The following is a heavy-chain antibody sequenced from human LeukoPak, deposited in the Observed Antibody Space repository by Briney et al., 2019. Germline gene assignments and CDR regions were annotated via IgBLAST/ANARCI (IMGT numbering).Heavy chain of an antibody. Sequence: GGSLRLSCAASGFTFSSYAMSWVRQAPGKGLEWVSAISGSGGSTYYADSVKGRFTISRDNSKNTLYLQMNSLRAEDTAVYYCAKAQRWELLRNEFDYWGQGTLVTVSS. CDR3: AKAQRWELLRNEFDY. CDR1: GFTFSSYA. CDR2: ISGSGGST. V-gene: IGHV3-23*01. J-gene: IGHJ4*02. D-gene: IGHD1-26*01.